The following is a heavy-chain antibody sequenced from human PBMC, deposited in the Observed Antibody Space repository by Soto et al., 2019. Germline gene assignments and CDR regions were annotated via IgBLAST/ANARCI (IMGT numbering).Heavy chain of an antibody. Sequence: GESLKISCAASGFTFSSYAMSWVRQAPGKGLEWVSAISGSGGSTYYADSVKGRFTISRDNSKNTLYLQMNSLRAEDTAVYYCAKDPRAPIVVVPAAHDYWGQGTLVTVSS. J-gene: IGHJ4*02. CDR2: ISGSGGST. CDR3: AKDPRAPIVVVPAAHDY. CDR1: GFTFSSYA. V-gene: IGHV3-23*01. D-gene: IGHD2-2*01.